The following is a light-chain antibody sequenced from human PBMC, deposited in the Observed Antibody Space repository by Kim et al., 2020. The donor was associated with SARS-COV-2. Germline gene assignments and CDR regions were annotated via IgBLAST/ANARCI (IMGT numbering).Light chain of an antibody. J-gene: IGLJ2*01. CDR1: SSDVGGHNY. Sequence: GQSVTIYCTGTSSDVGGHNYVCWYRQHPGKAPKLLIFEVNKRPFGVPDRFSGSKSGNTASLTVSGLQAEDEADYYCSSYTNTNNLVFGGGTQLTVL. CDR3: SSYTNTNNLV. CDR2: EVN. V-gene: IGLV2-8*01.